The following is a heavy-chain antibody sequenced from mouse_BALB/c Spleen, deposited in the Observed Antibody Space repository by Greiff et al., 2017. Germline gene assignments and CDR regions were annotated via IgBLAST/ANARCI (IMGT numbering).Heavy chain of an antibody. J-gene: IGHJ4*01. Sequence: QVQLQQSGAELVKPGASVKMSCKASGYTFTSYYMYWVKQRPGQGLEWIGEINPSIGGTNFNEKFKSKATLTVDKSSSTAYMQLSSLTSEDSAVYYCTRDYGCDYCAMDYWGQGTSVTVSS. D-gene: IGHD1-2*01. CDR2: INPSIGGT. CDR1: GYTFTSYY. CDR3: TRDYGCDYCAMDY. V-gene: IGHV1S81*02.